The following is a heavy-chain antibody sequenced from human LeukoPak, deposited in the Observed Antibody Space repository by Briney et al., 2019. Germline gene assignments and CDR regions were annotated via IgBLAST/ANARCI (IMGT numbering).Heavy chain of an antibody. CDR2: ISGSAGKI. CDR3: AGRVTGYSSGYVY. D-gene: IGHD5-18*01. Sequence: GGSLRLSCVASGFTFSNYAMSWVRQAPGKGLDWVSVISGSAGKIRYAGSVKGRFTISRDNSENTVYLQMNNLRAEDTAVYYCAGRVTGYSSGYVYWGQGTLVTVSS. V-gene: IGHV3-23*01. CDR1: GFTFSNYA. J-gene: IGHJ4*02.